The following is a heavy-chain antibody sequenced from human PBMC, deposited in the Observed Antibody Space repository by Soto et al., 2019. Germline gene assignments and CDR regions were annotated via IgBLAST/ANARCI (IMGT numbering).Heavy chain of an antibody. CDR1: GGSVSSNHW. CDR2: IFHRGDT. V-gene: IGHV4-4*02. D-gene: IGHD6-13*01. CDR3: ASHFGTGGYGAFDI. J-gene: IGHJ3*02. Sequence: SETLSLTCALSGGSVSSNHWWTWVRQTPGKGLEWIGEIFHRGDTNYNAFLKSRVTISIDKSRNQLSLTLASVTAADTAIYYCASHFGTGGYGAFDIWGQGTVVTVSS.